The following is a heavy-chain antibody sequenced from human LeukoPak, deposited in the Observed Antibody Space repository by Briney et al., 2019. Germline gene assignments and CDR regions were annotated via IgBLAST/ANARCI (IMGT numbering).Heavy chain of an antibody. CDR3: AKESYQLLSDY. V-gene: IGHV3-23*01. J-gene: IGHJ4*02. Sequence: GGSLRLSCAASGSTFTNYAMSWVRQAPGKGLEWVSAISGSGGSTYYADSVKGRFTISRDNSKNTLYLQMNSLRAEDTAVYYCAKESYQLLSDYWGQGTLVTVSS. CDR1: GSTFTNYA. CDR2: ISGSGGST. D-gene: IGHD2-2*01.